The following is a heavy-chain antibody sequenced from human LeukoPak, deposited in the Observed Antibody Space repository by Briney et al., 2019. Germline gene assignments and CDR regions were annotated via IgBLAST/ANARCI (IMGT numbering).Heavy chain of an antibody. CDR2: INHSGST. CDR3: ARDLLKYCGGDCFPDAFDI. Sequence: SETLSLTCAVYGGSFSGYYWSWIRQPPGKGLEWIGEINHSGSTNYNPSLKSRVTMSVDTSKNQFSLKLSPVTAADTAVYYCARDLLKYCGGDCFPDAFDIWGQGTVVTVSS. CDR1: GGSFSGYY. J-gene: IGHJ3*02. D-gene: IGHD2-21*02. V-gene: IGHV4-34*01.